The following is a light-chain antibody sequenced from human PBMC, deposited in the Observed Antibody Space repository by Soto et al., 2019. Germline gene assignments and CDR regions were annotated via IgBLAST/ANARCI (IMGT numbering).Light chain of an antibody. V-gene: IGKV1-33*01. CDR3: QQYDNLPLT. CDR2: GAS. Sequence: QMTQSPSSLSASVGDRVTITCQASHDIRNFLHWYHQKPGKPPTRLIAGASRSEDGVPSRVSGSGSGTDFTFSITSLPPEDIGTYHCQQYDNLPLTFGGGTRVEIK. CDR1: HDIRNF. J-gene: IGKJ4*01.